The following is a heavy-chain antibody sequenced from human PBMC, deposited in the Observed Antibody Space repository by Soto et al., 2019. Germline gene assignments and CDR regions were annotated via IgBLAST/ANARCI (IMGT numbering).Heavy chain of an antibody. CDR3: AKHKYSGYGGVFDP. Sequence: EVQVLESGGGLVQPGGSLRLSCAASGFTFSSYAMTWVRQAPGKGLEWVSAISGSGGSTYYADSVKGRFAISRDNSKNTLYLQMNSLRAEDTAVYYCAKHKYSGYGGVFDPWGQGTLVTVSS. V-gene: IGHV3-23*01. CDR2: ISGSGGST. J-gene: IGHJ5*02. D-gene: IGHD5-12*01. CDR1: GFTFSSYA.